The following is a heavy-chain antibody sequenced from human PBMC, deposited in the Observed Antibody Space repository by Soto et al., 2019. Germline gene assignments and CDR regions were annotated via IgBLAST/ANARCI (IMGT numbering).Heavy chain of an antibody. CDR2: TYPGDSNT. V-gene: IGHV5-51*01. J-gene: IGHJ4*02. CDR1: GYTFTSYW. CDR3: AREGGSNWPLDY. D-gene: IGHD6-13*01. Sequence: PGESLKISCKGSGYTFTSYWIGWVRQLPGKGLEWMGSTYPGDSNTRYSPSFQGQVTISADKSISTACLQWSSLKASDTAMYYCAREGGSNWPLDYWGQGTLVTVSS.